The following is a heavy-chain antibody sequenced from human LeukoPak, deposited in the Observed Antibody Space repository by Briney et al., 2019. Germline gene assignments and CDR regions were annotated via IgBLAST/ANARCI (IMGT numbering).Heavy chain of an antibody. J-gene: IGHJ4*02. CDR1: GYTITGYY. D-gene: IGHD6-19*01. CDR3: ATDGAVAGTAYPEY. V-gene: IGHV1-2*02. Sequence: ASVKVSCKASGYTITGYYIHWVRQAPGQGLEWMGWINPNSGGTKYAQKFQGRVTMTRDTSISTAYMELSSLTSDDTALYYCATDGAVAGTAYPEYWGQGTLVTVSS. CDR2: INPNSGGT.